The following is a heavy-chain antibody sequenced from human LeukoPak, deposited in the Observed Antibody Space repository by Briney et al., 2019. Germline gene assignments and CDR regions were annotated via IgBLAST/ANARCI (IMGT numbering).Heavy chain of an antibody. CDR1: GVTFSSYG. Sequence: GRSLRLSCAASGVTFSSYGTHWVRHAPGKGLEWGAVIWNDGSNKYYADSAKSRFTTSRDNSKNTLYLQMKSLRAADTPLYYSAKVKALYYQYYYLDVWGKGNTVTVSS. V-gene: IGHV3-33*06. D-gene: IGHD4-23*01. CDR2: IWNDGSNK. J-gene: IGHJ6*03. CDR3: AKVKALYYQYYYLDV.